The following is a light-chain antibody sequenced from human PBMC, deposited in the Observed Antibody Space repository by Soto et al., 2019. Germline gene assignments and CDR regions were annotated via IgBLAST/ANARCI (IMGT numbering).Light chain of an antibody. CDR2: DAS. J-gene: IGKJ1*01. V-gene: IGKV1-5*01. CDR3: QQYHTYRT. Sequence: DIQMTQAPSTLSASIGDRVIITCRASQSISHWLAWYQQKPGKAPKLLISDASILESGVPSRFSGSTSGTEFPLTISSLQPDDVATYYCQQYHTYRTFGQGTKVEIK. CDR1: QSISHW.